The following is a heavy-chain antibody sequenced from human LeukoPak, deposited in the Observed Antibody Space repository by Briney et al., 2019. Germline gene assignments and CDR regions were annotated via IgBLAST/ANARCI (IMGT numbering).Heavy chain of an antibody. J-gene: IGHJ4*02. V-gene: IGHV4-34*01. Sequence: SETLSLTCAVYGGSFSGYYWSWTRQPPGKGLEWIGEINHSGSTYYNPSLKSRVTISVDRSKNQFSLKLSSVTAADTAVYYCARDGGMISMDWGQGTLVTVSS. CDR2: INHSGST. CDR1: GGSFSGYY. D-gene: IGHD3-16*01. CDR3: ARDGGMISMD.